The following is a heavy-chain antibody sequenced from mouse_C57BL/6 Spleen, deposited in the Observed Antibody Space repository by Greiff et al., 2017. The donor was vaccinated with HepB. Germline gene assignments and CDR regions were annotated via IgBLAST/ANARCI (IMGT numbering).Heavy chain of an antibody. CDR2: ISSGGSYT. D-gene: IGHD1-1*01. Sequence: EVQGVESGGDLVKPGGSLKLSCAASGFTFSSYGMSWVRQTPDKRLEWVATISSGGSYTYYPDSVKGRFTIARDNAKNTLYLQMSSLKSEDTAMYYCARQSYGSRNWYFDVWGTGTTVTVSS. V-gene: IGHV5-6*01. J-gene: IGHJ1*03. CDR1: GFTFSSYG. CDR3: ARQSYGSRNWYFDV.